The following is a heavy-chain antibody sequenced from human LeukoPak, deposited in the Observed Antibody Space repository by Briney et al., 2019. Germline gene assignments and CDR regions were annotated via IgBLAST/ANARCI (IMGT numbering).Heavy chain of an antibody. J-gene: IGHJ6*03. CDR1: GYSISSGYY. D-gene: IGHD5-18*01. Sequence: PSETLSLTCTVSGYSISSGYYWGWIRQPPGKGLEWIGRIYHSGSTYYNTSLKSRVTISVDTSKNQFSLKLSSVTAADTAVYYCARGRRDTAMIIYYYYYYMDVWGKGTTVTISS. CDR3: ARGRRDTAMIIYYYYYYMDV. CDR2: IYHSGST. V-gene: IGHV4-38-2*02.